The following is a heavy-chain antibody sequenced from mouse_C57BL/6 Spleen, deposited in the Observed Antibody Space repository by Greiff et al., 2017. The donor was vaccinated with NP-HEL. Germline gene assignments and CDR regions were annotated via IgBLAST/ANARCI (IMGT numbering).Heavy chain of an antibody. D-gene: IGHD3-2*02. CDR3: ARTGGRTHSAGYFDYAMGY. CDR1: GYTFTDYY. CDR2: INPYNGGT. V-gene: IGHV1-19*01. J-gene: IGHJ4*01. Sequence: EVQLQQSGPVLVKPGASVKMSCKASGYTFTDYYMNWVKQSHGKSLEWIGVINPYNGGTSYNQKFKGKATLTVDKSSSTAYMELTSLTSEDSAVYYCARTGGRTHSAGYFDYAMGYWGQGTSVTVSS.